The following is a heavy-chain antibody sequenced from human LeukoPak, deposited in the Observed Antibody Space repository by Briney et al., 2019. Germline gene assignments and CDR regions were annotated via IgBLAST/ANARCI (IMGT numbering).Heavy chain of an antibody. CDR2: ITTYNNII. CDR3: ARDHDFSFDY. CDR1: GFTVSSNY. V-gene: IGHV3-48*02. D-gene: IGHD4-11*01. Sequence: QSGGSLRLSCAASGFTVSSNYMSWVRQAPGKGLEWLAYITTYNNIIDYSDSVKGRFTISRDNAKNSLYLQMNSLRDEDTAVYYCARDHDFSFDYWGQGTLVTVSS. J-gene: IGHJ4*02.